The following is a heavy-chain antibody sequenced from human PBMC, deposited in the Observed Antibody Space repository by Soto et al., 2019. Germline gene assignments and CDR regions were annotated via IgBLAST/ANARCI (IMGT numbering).Heavy chain of an antibody. J-gene: IGHJ4*02. D-gene: IGHD3-22*01. CDR2: IYYSGST. V-gene: IGHV4-30-4*01. Sequence: PSETLSLTCTVSGGSISSGDYYWSWIRQPPGKGLEWIGYIYYSGSTYYNPSLKSRVTISVDTSKNQFSLGLSSVTAADTAVYYCARLYYYDSSGYYYFDYWGQGTLVTVSS. CDR1: GGSISSGDYY. CDR3: ARLYYYDSSGYYYFDY.